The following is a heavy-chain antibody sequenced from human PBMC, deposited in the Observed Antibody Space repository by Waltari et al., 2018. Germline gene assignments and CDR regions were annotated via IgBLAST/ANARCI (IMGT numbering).Heavy chain of an antibody. CDR1: GYSISSGYY. CDR2: IYHSGST. D-gene: IGHD3-22*01. V-gene: IGHV4-38-2*02. CDR3: ARDGYYYYSSGYYPRWPH. J-gene: IGHJ4*02. Sequence: QVQLQESGPGLVKPSETLSLTCAVSGYSISSGYYWGWIRQPPGKGLEWIGSIYHSGSTYYNPSLKSRVTISVDTSKNQFSLKLSSVTAADTAVYYCARDGYYYYSSGYYPRWPHWGQGTLVTVSS.